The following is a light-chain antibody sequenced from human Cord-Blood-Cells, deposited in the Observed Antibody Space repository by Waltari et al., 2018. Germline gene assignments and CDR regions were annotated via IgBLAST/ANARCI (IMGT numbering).Light chain of an antibody. CDR1: SSDVGGYNN. Sequence: QSALTQPASVSGSPGQSITISCTGPSSDVGGYNNVSWYQQHPVKAPKLMIYEVSNRPSGVSNRFSGSKSGNTASLTISGLQAEDEADYYCSSYTSSSTLGVFGGGTKLTVL. V-gene: IGLV2-14*01. CDR3: SSYTSSSTLGV. CDR2: EVS. J-gene: IGLJ2*01.